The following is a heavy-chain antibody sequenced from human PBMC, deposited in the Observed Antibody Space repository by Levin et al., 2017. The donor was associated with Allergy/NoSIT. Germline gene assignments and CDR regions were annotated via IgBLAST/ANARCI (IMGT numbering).Heavy chain of an antibody. CDR3: AGEPRSAFNI. D-gene: IGHD6-25*01. J-gene: IGHJ3*02. CDR2: TNSDGSST. V-gene: IGHV3-74*01. Sequence: GESLKISCAASGFTFSSYWMHWVRQVPGKGLVWVSRTNSDGSSTVYADSVKGRFPISRDNAKNTLYLQMKSLRADDTAVYYCAGEPRSAFNIWGQGTMVTVSS. CDR1: GFTFSSYW.